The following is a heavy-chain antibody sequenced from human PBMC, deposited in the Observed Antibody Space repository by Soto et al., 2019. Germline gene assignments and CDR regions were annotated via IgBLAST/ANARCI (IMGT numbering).Heavy chain of an antibody. V-gene: IGHV4-61*01. D-gene: IGHD3-10*01. CDR1: GGSVSSGSYY. CDR2: IYYGGST. Sequence: PSETLSLTCTVSGGSVSSGSYYWSWIRQPPGKGLEWIGYIYYGGSTNYNPSLKSRVTISVDTSKNQFSLKLSSVTAADTAVYYCAGAKEPLLLDTMVRGAPSWESAYDAFDIWGQGTMVTVSS. CDR3: AGAKEPLLLDTMVRGAPSWESAYDAFDI. J-gene: IGHJ3*02.